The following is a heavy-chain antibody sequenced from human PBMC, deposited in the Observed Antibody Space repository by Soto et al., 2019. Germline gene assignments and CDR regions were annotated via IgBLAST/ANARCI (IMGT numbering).Heavy chain of an antibody. J-gene: IGHJ3*01. Sequence: QVQLVQSGPELKKPGSSVKVSCKAPGDTFNSYGISWVRQAPGQGLEWMGGIVTMFGTTNLALKFEDRVTITADKLTTTVYMEIRGLTSEDTAVYYCARDLADVHLWDAFDVWGHGTRVTVSS. CDR3: ARDLADVHLWDAFDV. CDR1: GDTFNSYG. D-gene: IGHD6-13*01. CDR2: IVTMFGTT. V-gene: IGHV1-69*06.